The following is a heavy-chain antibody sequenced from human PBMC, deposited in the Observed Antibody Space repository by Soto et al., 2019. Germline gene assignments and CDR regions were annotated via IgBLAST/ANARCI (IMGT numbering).Heavy chain of an antibody. CDR2: IYYSGST. Sequence: SETLSLTCTVSGGSISSYYWSWIRQPPGKGLEWIGYIYYSGSTNYNPSLKSRVTISVDTSKNQFSLKLSSVTAADTAAYYCARGALCSDDCYSYLDYWGEGTLVTVSS. J-gene: IGHJ4*02. CDR3: ARGALCSDDCYSYLDY. D-gene: IGHD2-21*02. V-gene: IGHV4-59*01. CDR1: GGSISSYY.